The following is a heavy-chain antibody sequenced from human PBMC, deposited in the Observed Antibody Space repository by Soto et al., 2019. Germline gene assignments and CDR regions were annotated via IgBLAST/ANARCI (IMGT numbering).Heavy chain of an antibody. D-gene: IGHD3-10*01. J-gene: IGHJ4*02. CDR2: ISWNSVTK. V-gene: IGHV3-9*01. Sequence: EVQLVESGGGLVQPGRSLRLSCTASGFTFDNYAMHWVRQAPGKGLEWVSGISWNSVTKDYADSVKGRFTISRDNAKNALYLQMNSLSPEDTALYYCAKIPYGSGRYHFDYWGQGTLVTVSS. CDR3: AKIPYGSGRYHFDY. CDR1: GFTFDNYA.